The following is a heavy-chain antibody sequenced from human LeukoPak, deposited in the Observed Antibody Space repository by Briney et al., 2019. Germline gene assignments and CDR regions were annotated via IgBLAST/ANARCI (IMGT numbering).Heavy chain of an antibody. CDR1: GGSISSTSYY. V-gene: IGHV4-39*01. CDR2: IYYSWDT. CDR3: ATTSYYYDSPDY. J-gene: IGHJ4*02. D-gene: IGHD3-22*01. Sequence: SETLSLTCTVSGGSISSTSYYWGWIRQSPGKGLEWIGSIYYSWDTYYNPSLKSRVTISVDTSKNQFSLKLSSVTAADTAVYYCATTSYYYDSPDYWGQGTLVTVSS.